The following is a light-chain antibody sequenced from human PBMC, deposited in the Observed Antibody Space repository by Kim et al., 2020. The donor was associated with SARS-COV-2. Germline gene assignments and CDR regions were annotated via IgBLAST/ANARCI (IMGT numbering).Light chain of an antibody. Sequence: VSPGQTASIPCSGDNLENKYVSWYQQKPGQSPLLVIFQASMRPSGISERFSGSSSGNTATLTISGTQAIDEADYYCQAWVTSSYVFGSGTKVTVL. CDR1: NLENKY. CDR3: QAWVTSSYV. CDR2: QAS. J-gene: IGLJ1*01. V-gene: IGLV3-1*01.